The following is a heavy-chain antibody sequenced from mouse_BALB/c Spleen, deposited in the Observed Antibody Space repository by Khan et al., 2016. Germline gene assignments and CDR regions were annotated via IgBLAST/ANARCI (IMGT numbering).Heavy chain of an antibody. Sequence: EVQLEESGGGLVQPGGSMKLSCAASGFTFSDAWMDWVRQSPEKGLEWVAEIRSKANNHATYYAESVKGRFTISRDDSENSGYLQINNFRTEDTGIYYCRAVTFDYWGQGTTLTVSS. CDR3: RAVTFDY. J-gene: IGHJ2*01. V-gene: IGHV6-6*01. CDR1: GFTFSDAW. CDR2: IRSKANNHAT. D-gene: IGHD3-3*01.